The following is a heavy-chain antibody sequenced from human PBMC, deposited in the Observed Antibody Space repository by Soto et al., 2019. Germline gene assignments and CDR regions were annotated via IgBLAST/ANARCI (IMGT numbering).Heavy chain of an antibody. CDR1: GGSISSYC. Sequence: SVTLSLTCTVSGGSISSYCWSWIRQPTGKGLEWIGYIYYSGSTNYNPSLKSRVTISVDTSKNQFSLKLSSVTAADTAVYYCARHGRYCSGGSCYSAYYFDYWGQGTLVTVSS. D-gene: IGHD2-15*01. CDR2: IYYSGST. CDR3: ARHGRYCSGGSCYSAYYFDY. J-gene: IGHJ4*02. V-gene: IGHV4-59*08.